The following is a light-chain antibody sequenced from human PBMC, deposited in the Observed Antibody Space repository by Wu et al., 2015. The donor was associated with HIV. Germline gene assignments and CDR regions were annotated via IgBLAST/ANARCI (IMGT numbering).Light chain of an antibody. CDR1: QSISSN. CDR3: QQYNNWPRT. CDR2: GSS. V-gene: IGKV3-15*01. J-gene: IGKJ1*01. Sequence: EIVMTQSPVTLSVSPGERATLSCRASQSISSNLAWYQQKPGQAPRLLMSGSSTRATGVPARFSGSGSGTEFTLTIGSMQSEDFAVYYCQQYNNWPRTFGQGTKVEIK.